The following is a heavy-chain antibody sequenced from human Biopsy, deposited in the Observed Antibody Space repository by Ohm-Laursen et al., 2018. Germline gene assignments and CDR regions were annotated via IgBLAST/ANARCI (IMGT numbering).Heavy chain of an antibody. CDR3: ARDRGYYSDRTVPGYFDL. Sequence: TLSLTCTVSGDSIGSYYWSWIRQPPGKGLEWIGYVYYTGSTDYNPSLQSRVTISVDTSKNYFSLRLRSVTPADTAIYYCARDRGYYSDRTVPGYFDLWGRGTLVTVSS. CDR1: GDSIGSYY. CDR2: VYYTGST. J-gene: IGHJ2*01. D-gene: IGHD3-22*01. V-gene: IGHV4-59*01.